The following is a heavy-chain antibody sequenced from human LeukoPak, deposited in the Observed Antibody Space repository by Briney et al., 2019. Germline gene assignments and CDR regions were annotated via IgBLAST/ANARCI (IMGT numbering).Heavy chain of an antibody. Sequence: PGGSLRLSCAVSGFTLSNYSMNWVRQAPGKGLEWISYISGSGFTIHYADSVKGRFTISRDNSKNTLYLQMNSLGTEDTALYYCAKDTIPIAVAYYFDYWGQGILVTVSS. D-gene: IGHD6-19*01. J-gene: IGHJ4*02. CDR2: ISGSGFTI. CDR3: AKDTIPIAVAYYFDY. CDR1: GFTLSNYS. V-gene: IGHV3-48*01.